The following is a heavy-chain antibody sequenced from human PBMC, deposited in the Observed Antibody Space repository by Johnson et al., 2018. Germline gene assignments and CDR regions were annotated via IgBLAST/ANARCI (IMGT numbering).Heavy chain of an antibody. D-gene: IGHD3-16*01. Sequence: QVQLVESGGGVVQPGRSLRLSCAASGFTFSSYGMHWVRQAPGKGLEWVAVISYDGSNKYYADSVKGRFTISRDNSNNTLYLQMNSLRAEETAVDYCAKAGVMEGEDDGPVQDWGPGTLVTVSS. CDR3: AKAGVMEGEDDGPVQD. CDR1: GFTFSSYG. J-gene: IGHJ1*01. CDR2: ISYDGSNK. V-gene: IGHV3-30*18.